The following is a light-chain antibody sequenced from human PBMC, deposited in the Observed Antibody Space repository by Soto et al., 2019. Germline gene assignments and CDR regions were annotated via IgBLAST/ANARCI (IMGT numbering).Light chain of an antibody. J-gene: IGLJ1*01. CDR1: SSDVGAYIY. Sequence: QSALTQPASVSGSPGQSITISCTGTSSDVGAYIYVSLYQQHPGKVPKRRMYNVSNRPSGVSNRGSGAKSGNTASLTISGIQPEDDADYYCSSYTSGASFYFGTGTKLTVL. V-gene: IGLV2-14*01. CDR3: SSYTSGASFY. CDR2: NVS.